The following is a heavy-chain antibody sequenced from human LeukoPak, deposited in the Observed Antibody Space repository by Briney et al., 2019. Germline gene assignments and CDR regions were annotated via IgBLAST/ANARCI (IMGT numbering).Heavy chain of an antibody. Sequence: PSQTLSLTCTVSGGSISSGGHSWSWIRQPPGMGLEWIGSIYYSGSTYYNPSLKSRVTISVDTSKNQFSLKLSSVTAADTAVYYCARSGITIFGVVTTFDYWGQGTLVTVSS. CDR2: IYYSGST. D-gene: IGHD3-3*01. CDR1: GGSISSGGHS. CDR3: ARSGITIFGVVTTFDY. J-gene: IGHJ4*02. V-gene: IGHV4-30-2*03.